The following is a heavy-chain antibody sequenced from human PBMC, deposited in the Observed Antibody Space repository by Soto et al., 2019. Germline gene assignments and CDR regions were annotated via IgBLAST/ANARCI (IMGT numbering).Heavy chain of an antibody. CDR1: GGSFSGYY. J-gene: IGHJ4*02. V-gene: IGHV4-34*01. CDR2: INHSGST. Sequence: SETLSLTCAVYGGSFSGYYWSWIRQPPGKGLEWIGEINHSGSTNYNPSLKSRVTISVDTSKNQFSLKLSPVTAADTAVYYCARGRLGYCSGGSCYVLDYWGQGTLVTVSS. D-gene: IGHD2-15*01. CDR3: ARGRLGYCSGGSCYVLDY.